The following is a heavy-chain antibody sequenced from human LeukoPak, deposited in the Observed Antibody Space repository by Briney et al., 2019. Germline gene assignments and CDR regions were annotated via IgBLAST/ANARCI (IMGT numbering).Heavy chain of an antibody. CDR2: ISVYNGNT. D-gene: IGHD3-10*01. CDR3: ARDGMVRGAQTDY. CDR1: GYTFTSYG. V-gene: IGHV1-18*01. Sequence: ASVKVSCKASGYTFTSYGISWVRQAPGQRHEWMGWISVYNGNTNYAQKLQGRVTMTTDTSTSTACMELRSLRSDDTAVYYCARDGMVRGAQTDYWGQGTLVTVSS. J-gene: IGHJ4*02.